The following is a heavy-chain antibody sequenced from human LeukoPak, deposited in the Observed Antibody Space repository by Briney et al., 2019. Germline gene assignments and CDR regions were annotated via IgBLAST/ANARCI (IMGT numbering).Heavy chain of an antibody. V-gene: IGHV4-31*03. J-gene: IGHJ4*02. CDR3: AREGRGLADFDY. CDR2: IYYSGST. D-gene: IGHD1-26*01. Sequence: SETLSLTCTVSGGSISSGGYYWSWIRQHPGKGLEWIGYIYYSGSTYYNPSLKSRVTISVDMSKNQFSLKLSSVTAADTAVYYCAREGRGLADFDYWGQGTLVTVSS. CDR1: GGSISSGGYY.